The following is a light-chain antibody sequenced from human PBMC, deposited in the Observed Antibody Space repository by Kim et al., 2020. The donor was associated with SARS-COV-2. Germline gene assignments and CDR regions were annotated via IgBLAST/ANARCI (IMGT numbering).Light chain of an antibody. CDR1: SNNVGGYNY. V-gene: IGLV2-14*03. J-gene: IGLJ2*01. Sequence: QSVLTQPPSVSGSPGQSITISCTGTSNNVGGYNYVTWYQQHPGKAPKLMIYDVGTRPSGVSDRFSGSKSDNTASLTISGLQTEDEADYYCSSYKTTTSHVFGGGTQLTVL. CDR2: DVG. CDR3: SSYKTTTSHV.